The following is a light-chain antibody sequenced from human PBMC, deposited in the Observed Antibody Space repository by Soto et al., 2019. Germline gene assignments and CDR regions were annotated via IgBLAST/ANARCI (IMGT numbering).Light chain of an antibody. V-gene: IGKV1-27*01. Sequence: DIQMTQSPSSLSASVGDRVTITCRASQGISNSLAWYQQKPGKVPKLLIYAAFTLQSGVPSRFSGGGSGTDFTLTISSLKPEDVATYYCQRYNNAPRTFGQGTKVEI. CDR3: QRYNNAPRT. J-gene: IGKJ1*01. CDR2: AAF. CDR1: QGISNS.